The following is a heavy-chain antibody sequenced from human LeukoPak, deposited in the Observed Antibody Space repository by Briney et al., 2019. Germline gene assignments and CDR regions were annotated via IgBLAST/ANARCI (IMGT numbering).Heavy chain of an antibody. D-gene: IGHD3-9*01. Sequence: GGSLRLSCAASGFTFSSYAMSWVRQAPGKGLEWVSAISGSGGSTYYADSVKGRFTISRDNSKTTLYLQMNSLRAEDTAVYYCAKEKNPEHYDILTSGEFDYWGQGTLVTVSS. CDR1: GFTFSSYA. V-gene: IGHV3-23*01. CDR2: ISGSGGST. CDR3: AKEKNPEHYDILTSGEFDY. J-gene: IGHJ4*02.